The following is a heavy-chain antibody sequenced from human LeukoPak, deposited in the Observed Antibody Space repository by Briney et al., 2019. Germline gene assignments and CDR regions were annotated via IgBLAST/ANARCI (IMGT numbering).Heavy chain of an antibody. CDR3: ATTVTQRTGAEYFQH. J-gene: IGHJ1*01. D-gene: IGHD4-17*01. CDR2: IRYDGSNK. CDR1: GFTFSSYG. Sequence: PGGSLRLSCAASGFTFSSYGMHWVRQAPGKGLEWVAFIRYDGSNKYYADSVKGRFTISRDNSKNTLYLQMNSLRAEDTAVYYCATTVTQRTGAEYFQHWGQGTLVTVSS. V-gene: IGHV3-30*02.